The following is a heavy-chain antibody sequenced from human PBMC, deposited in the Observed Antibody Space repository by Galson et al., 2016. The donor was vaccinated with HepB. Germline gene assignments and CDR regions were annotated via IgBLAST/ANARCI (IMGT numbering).Heavy chain of an antibody. CDR3: AKVLGAGYCGGSSCAMDV. D-gene: IGHD2-15*01. CDR2: ISSSGGST. V-gene: IGHV3-23*01. CDR1: GFTFSSYA. J-gene: IGHJ6*02. Sequence: SLRLSCAASGFTFSSYAMSWVRQAPGKGLEWVSTISSSGGSTYCADSVKGRFTISRDNSKNTLYLQMNSLRAEDTAVHYCAKVLGAGYCGGSSCAMDVWGQGTTVTVSS.